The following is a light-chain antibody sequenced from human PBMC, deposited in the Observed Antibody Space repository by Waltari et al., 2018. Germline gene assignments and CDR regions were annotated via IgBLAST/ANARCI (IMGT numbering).Light chain of an antibody. V-gene: IGKV3-15*01. Sequence: EIVMTQSPATLYVSPGERATLPCRASQTVNANLDWYQRTPGQAPRLLIYDASKRATGIPVRFSGSGSGTDFTLTISSLQSEDFGIYYCHHYNTWPPGTFGQGTKLDNK. CDR3: HHYNTWPPGT. CDR1: QTVNAN. J-gene: IGKJ2*02. CDR2: DAS.